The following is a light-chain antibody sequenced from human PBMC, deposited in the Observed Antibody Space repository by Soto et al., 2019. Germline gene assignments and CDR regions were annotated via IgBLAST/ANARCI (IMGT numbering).Light chain of an antibody. V-gene: IGLV2-8*01. J-gene: IGLJ2*01. CDR1: SSDVGGYNY. CDR3: SSYAGSNGVV. CDR2: EGS. Sequence: QSALTQPPSASGSPGQSVTISCTGTSSDVGGYNYVSWYQQHPGKAPKLMIYEGSKRPSGVPDRFSGSKSGNTASLTVSGLQAEDEADYCFSSYAGSNGVVFGGGTKLTVL.